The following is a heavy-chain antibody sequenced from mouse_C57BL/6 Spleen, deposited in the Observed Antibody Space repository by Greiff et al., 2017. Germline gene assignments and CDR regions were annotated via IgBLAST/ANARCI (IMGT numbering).Heavy chain of an antibody. Sequence: QVQLKQSGPELVKPGASVTISCKASGYAFSSSWMNWVKQRPGKGLEWIGRIYPGDGDTNYNGKFKGKATLTADKSSSTAYMQLSSLTSEDSAVYFCARNAMDYWGQGTSVTVSS. CDR1: GYAFSSSW. CDR2: IYPGDGDT. V-gene: IGHV1-82*01. J-gene: IGHJ4*01. CDR3: ARNAMDY.